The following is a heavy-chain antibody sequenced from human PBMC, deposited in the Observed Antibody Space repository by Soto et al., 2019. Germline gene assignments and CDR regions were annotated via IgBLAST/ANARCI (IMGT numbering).Heavy chain of an antibody. J-gene: IGHJ2*01. D-gene: IGHD6-19*01. Sequence: EAQLVESGGGLVQPGRSLRLSSAASGFTFDDYAMHWVRQAPGKGLEWVSGISWNGGSVAYGDSVRGRFTISRDNAKNSLYLQMNNLRPDDTALYYCAKVRLAAWNWYFDLWGRGTLVTVSS. CDR2: ISWNGGSV. CDR3: AKVRLAAWNWYFDL. CDR1: GFTFDDYA. V-gene: IGHV3-9*01.